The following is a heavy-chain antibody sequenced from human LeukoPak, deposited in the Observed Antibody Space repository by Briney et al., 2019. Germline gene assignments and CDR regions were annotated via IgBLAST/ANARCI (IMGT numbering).Heavy chain of an antibody. CDR3: VRETDMLRGIINPFDY. D-gene: IGHD3-10*01. CDR1: GDSVSNNSAA. Sequence: SQTLSLTCAISGDSVSNNSAAWNWIRQSPSRGLEWLARTYYRSKWYNDYAVSVKSRISINPDTSKNQFSLQLNSVTPEDTAVYYCVRETDMLRGIINPFDYWGQGTLVTVSS. J-gene: IGHJ4*02. V-gene: IGHV6-1*01. CDR2: TYYRSKWYN.